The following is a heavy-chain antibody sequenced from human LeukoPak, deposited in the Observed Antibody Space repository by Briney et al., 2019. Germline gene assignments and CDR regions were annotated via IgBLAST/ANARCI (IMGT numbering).Heavy chain of an antibody. CDR1: GFTFSSFW. CDR3: ARGRDNVY. V-gene: IGHV3-7*04. J-gene: IGHJ4*02. CDR2: IKEDGSEK. Sequence: AETLSLSCAASGFTFSSFWRTWVRQAPGKGQEWVASIKEDGSEKFYVDSVKGRFTISRDNAKKSLYPQVNSLAAEDAAVYYCARGRDNVYWGQGTLVTVSS. D-gene: IGHD5-24*01.